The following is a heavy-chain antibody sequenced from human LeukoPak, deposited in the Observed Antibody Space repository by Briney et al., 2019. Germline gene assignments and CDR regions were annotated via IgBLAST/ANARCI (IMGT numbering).Heavy chain of an antibody. Sequence: SETLSLTCAVYGGSFSGYYWSWNRQPPGKGLEWIGEINHSGSTNYNPSLKSRVTISVDTSKNQFSLKLSSVTAADTAVYYCARGHLSGSSWYDYWGQGTLVTVSS. CDR2: INHSGST. D-gene: IGHD6-13*01. CDR1: GGSFSGYY. CDR3: ARGHLSGSSWYDY. J-gene: IGHJ4*02. V-gene: IGHV4-34*01.